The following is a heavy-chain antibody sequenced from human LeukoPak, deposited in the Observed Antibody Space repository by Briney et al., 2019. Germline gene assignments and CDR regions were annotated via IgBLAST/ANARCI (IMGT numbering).Heavy chain of an antibody. V-gene: IGHV1-69-2*01. D-gene: IGHD3-22*01. CDR3: ARSRYYYDSSGYYFAY. Sequence: ASVKISCKVSGYTFTDYYMHWVQQAPGKGLEWMGLVDPEDGETIYAEKFQGRVTITADTSTDTAYMELSSLRSEDTAVYYCARSRYYYDSSGYYFAYWGQGPLVTVSS. J-gene: IGHJ4*02. CDR2: VDPEDGET. CDR1: GYTFTDYY.